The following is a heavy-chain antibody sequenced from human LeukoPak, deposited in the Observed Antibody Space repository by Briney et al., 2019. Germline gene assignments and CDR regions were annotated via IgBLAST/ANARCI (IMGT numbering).Heavy chain of an antibody. V-gene: IGHV3-23*01. D-gene: IGHD2-2*01. CDR2: ISGSGGST. CDR3: AKGSYCSSTSCPPSYYYYGMDV. J-gene: IGHJ6*02. CDR1: GFTFSSYA. Sequence: PGGSLRLSCAASGFTFSSYAMSWVRQAPGKGLEWVSAISGSGGSTYYADSVKGRFTISRDNFKNTLYLQMNSLRAEDTAVYYCAKGSYCSSTSCPPSYYYYGMDVWGQGTTVTVSS.